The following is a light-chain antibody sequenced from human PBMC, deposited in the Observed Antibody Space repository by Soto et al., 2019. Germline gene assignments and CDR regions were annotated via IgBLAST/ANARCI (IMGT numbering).Light chain of an antibody. V-gene: IGKV3-15*01. J-gene: IGKJ4*01. CDR2: AAS. CDR1: QSVGTY. CDR3: QQYSDWPLVT. Sequence: IVMTQSPATLSVSLGERATLSCRASQSVGTYLAWYQQKPGQPPSLLIFAASTRATGIPARFSGTGSGSDFTLTINGLLSEDFAVYSCQQYSDWPLVTFGGGTRVEIK.